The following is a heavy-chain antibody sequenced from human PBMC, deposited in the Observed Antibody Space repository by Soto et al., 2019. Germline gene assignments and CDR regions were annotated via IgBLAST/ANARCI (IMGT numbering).Heavy chain of an antibody. CDR3: ARDCSSTSCYTSSVDY. J-gene: IGHJ4*02. CDR1: GYSISSGYY. Sequence: SETLSLTCTVSGYSISSGYYWGWIRQPPGKGLEWIGSIYHSGSTYYNPSLKSRFTISVDTSKNQCSLKLSSVTAADTAVYYCARDCSSTSCYTSSVDYWGQGTLVTVSS. CDR2: IYHSGST. D-gene: IGHD2-2*02. V-gene: IGHV4-38-2*02.